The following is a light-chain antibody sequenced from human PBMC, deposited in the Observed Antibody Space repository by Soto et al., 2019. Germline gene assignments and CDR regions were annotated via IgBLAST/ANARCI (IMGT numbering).Light chain of an antibody. J-gene: IGKJ1*01. CDR1: QSVQHW. CDR3: QQYNIYQT. Sequence: DVQMTQSPSTLSASVGDRVTITCRASQSVQHWLAWYQQKPGKAPKVLIHQTSIFLSGVPSRFSGSGSETDFFLTISGLQPDDSANYFCQQYNIYQTFGQGTKVEIK. V-gene: IGKV1-5*03. CDR2: QTS.